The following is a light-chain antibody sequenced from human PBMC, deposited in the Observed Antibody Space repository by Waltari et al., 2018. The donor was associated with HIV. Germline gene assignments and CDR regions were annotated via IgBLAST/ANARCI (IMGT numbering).Light chain of an antibody. Sequence: QSALTQPASVSGSPGQSVTISCTGPTINYDSVSWYQQHPAKAPKLRIFEGTYRPSGISNRFSASKSGNTASLTISGLQAEDEAHYYCSSYAASGSVIFGGGTNLTVL. J-gene: IGLJ2*01. CDR3: SSYAASGSVI. CDR1: TINYDS. CDR2: EGT. V-gene: IGLV2-14*03.